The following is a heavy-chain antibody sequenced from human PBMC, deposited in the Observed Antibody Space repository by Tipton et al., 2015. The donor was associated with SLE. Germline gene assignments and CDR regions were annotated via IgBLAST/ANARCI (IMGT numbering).Heavy chain of an antibody. D-gene: IGHD3-22*01. J-gene: IGHJ2*01. Sequence: TLSLTCTVSGGSVSSGGFYWSWIRHHPGKGLEWIGYIYYSGTTYYNPSLKSRVAMSLDTSKNQFSLRLSSVTAADTAMYFCASTDISGLLDWYFDLWGRGTLVTVSS. V-gene: IGHV4-31*03. CDR1: GGSVSSGGFY. CDR2: IYYSGTT. CDR3: ASTDISGLLDWYFDL.